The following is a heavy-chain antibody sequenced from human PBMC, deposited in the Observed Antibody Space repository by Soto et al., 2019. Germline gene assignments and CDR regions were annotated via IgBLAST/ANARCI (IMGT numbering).Heavy chain of an antibody. D-gene: IGHD4-4*01. CDR3: ARVVTRDYGMDV. Sequence: GASVKVSCKASGYTFTGYYMHWVRQAPGQGLEWMGWINPNSGGTNYAQKFQGRVTMTRDTSISTAYMEPSRLRSDDTAVYYCARVVTRDYGMDVWGQGTTVTVSS. CDR1: GYTFTGYY. CDR2: INPNSGGT. J-gene: IGHJ6*02. V-gene: IGHV1-2*02.